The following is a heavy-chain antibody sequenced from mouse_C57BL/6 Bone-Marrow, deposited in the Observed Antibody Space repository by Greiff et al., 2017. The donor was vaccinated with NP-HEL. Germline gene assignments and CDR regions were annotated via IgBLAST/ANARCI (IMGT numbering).Heavy chain of an antibody. CDR3: ARHEEREGIYYGPAWFAY. J-gene: IGHJ3*01. V-gene: IGHV1-62-2*01. D-gene: IGHD2-1*01. CDR2: FYPGSGSI. Sequence: VQGVESGAELVKPGASVKLSCKASGYTFTEYTIHWVKQRSGQGLEWIGWFYPGSGSIKYNEKFKDKATLTADKSSSTVSMELSRLTSEDSAVYFCARHEEREGIYYGPAWFAYWGQGTLVTVSA. CDR1: GYTFTEYT.